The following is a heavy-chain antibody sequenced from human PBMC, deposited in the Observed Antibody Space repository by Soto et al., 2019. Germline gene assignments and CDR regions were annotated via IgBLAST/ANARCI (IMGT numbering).Heavy chain of an antibody. CDR1: GYSFTSYW. V-gene: IGHV5-51*01. Sequence: LKISCKGSGYSFTSYWIGWVRQMPGKGLEWMGIIYPGDSDTRYSPSFQGQVTISADKSISTAYLQWSSLKASDTAMYYCARSAFVVVPAAKEYYFDYWGQGTLVTDSS. D-gene: IGHD2-2*01. J-gene: IGHJ4*02. CDR3: ARSAFVVVPAAKEYYFDY. CDR2: IYPGDSDT.